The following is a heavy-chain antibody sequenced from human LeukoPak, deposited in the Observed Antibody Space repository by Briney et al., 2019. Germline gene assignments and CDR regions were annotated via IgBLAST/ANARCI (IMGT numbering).Heavy chain of an antibody. CDR3: AKEAPTAGGFDY. J-gene: IGHJ4*02. CDR2: ISWNSGSI. CDR1: GFTFDDYA. V-gene: IGHV3-9*01. Sequence: SLRLSCAPSGFTFDDYAMHCVRPAPGMGLEWVSGISWNSGSIGYADSVKGRFTISRDNAKNSLYLQMNSLRAEDTALYYCAKEAPTAGGFDYWGQGTLVTVSS. D-gene: IGHD4-17*01.